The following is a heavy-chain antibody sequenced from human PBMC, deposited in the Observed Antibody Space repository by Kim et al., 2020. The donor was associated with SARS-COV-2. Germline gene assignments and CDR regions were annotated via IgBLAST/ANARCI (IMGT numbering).Heavy chain of an antibody. CDR1: GGSISSGGYY. J-gene: IGHJ6*02. CDR3: ARGPDCSGGSCYAALYNV. Sequence: SETLSHTCTVSGGSISSGGYYWSWIRQHPGKGLEWIGYIYYSGSTYYNPSLKSRGTISVDTSKNQFSLKLSSVTAADTAVYYCARGPDCSGGSCYAALYNVWGQGTTVTVSS. CDR2: IYYSGST. V-gene: IGHV4-31*03. D-gene: IGHD2-15*01.